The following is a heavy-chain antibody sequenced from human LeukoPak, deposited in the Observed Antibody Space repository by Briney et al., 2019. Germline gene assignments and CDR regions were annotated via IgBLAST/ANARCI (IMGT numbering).Heavy chain of an antibody. CDR1: GFPFSSYA. CDR2: FSSNGGST. J-gene: IGHJ4*02. CDR3: ARDEGSGHFDY. Sequence: GGSLRLSCSASGFPFSSYAMHWVRQAPGKGLEYVSAFSSNGGSTYYANSVKGRFTISRDNSKNTLYLQMGSLRAEDMAVYYCARDEGSGHFDYWGQGTLVTVSS. V-gene: IGHV3-64*01.